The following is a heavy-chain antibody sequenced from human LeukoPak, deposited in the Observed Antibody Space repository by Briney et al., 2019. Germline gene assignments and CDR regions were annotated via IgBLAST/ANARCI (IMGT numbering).Heavy chain of an antibody. V-gene: IGHV3-21*01. CDR2: MSSGGSYI. CDR1: GFTFSSYA. J-gene: IGHJ4*02. Sequence: KAGGSLRLSCAASGFTFSSYAMTWVRQAPGKGLEWVSSMSSGGSYIYYADSVRGRFSISRDNAKNSLYILMNRLRAEDTAVYYCARDRPTGASRLFVVQWGQGTLVTVSS. CDR3: ARDRPTGASRLFVVQ. D-gene: IGHD3-3*01.